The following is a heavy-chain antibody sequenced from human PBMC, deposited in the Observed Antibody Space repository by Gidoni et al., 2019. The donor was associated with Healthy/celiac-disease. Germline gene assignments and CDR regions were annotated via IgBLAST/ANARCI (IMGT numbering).Heavy chain of an antibody. J-gene: IGHJ4*02. D-gene: IGHD2-15*01. CDR2: IRSKANSYAT. Sequence: EGQLVESGGGLVQPGGSLRLSCAASGSTFSGSAMHWGRQASGKGLEWVGRIRSKANSYATADAASVKGRFTISRDDSKNTAYLQMNSLKTEDTAVYYCTMHAFCSGGSCYTNATDYWGQGTLVTVSS. CDR1: GSTFSGSA. V-gene: IGHV3-73*02. CDR3: TMHAFCSGGSCYTNATDY.